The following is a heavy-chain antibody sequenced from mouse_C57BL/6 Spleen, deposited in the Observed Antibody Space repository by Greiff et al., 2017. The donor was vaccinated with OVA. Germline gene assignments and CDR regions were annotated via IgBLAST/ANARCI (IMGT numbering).Heavy chain of an antibody. J-gene: IGHJ3*01. Sequence: QVQLQQPGAELVKPGASVKLSCKASGYTFTSYWMQWVKQRPGQGLEWIGEIDPSDSYTNYNQKFKGKATLTVDTSSSTAYMQLSSLTSEDSAVYYCARKEDYGNYGAWFAYWGQGTLVTVSA. CDR1: GYTFTSYW. CDR2: IDPSDSYT. CDR3: ARKEDYGNYGAWFAY. D-gene: IGHD2-1*01. V-gene: IGHV1-50*01.